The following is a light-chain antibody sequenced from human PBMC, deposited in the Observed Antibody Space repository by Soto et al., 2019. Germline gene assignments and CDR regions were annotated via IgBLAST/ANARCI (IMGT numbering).Light chain of an antibody. J-gene: IGKJ1*01. Sequence: DTVMTQSPDSLAVSLGERATINCKSSQNILYSSNNKNYLAWYQQKPGQPPKLLIYWASTRESGVPDRFSGSGSGTDFTLTISSLQAEDVAVYYCQQYYGSSGTFGQGTKVEIK. V-gene: IGKV4-1*01. CDR1: QNILYSSNNKNY. CDR2: WAS. CDR3: QQYYGSSGT.